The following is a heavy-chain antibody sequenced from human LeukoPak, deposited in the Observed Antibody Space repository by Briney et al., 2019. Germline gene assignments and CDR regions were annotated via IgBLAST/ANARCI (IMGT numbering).Heavy chain of an antibody. CDR1: KFTFSNYC. D-gene: IGHD3-10*01. CDR3: ARGRITMVRGVIIERSNWFDP. J-gene: IGHJ5*02. Sequence: QTGGSLRLSCAASKFTFSNYCMSWVRQAPGKGLQWVANIKQDGSGKYYVDSVKGRFTISRDNAKNSLYLQMNSLRAEDTAVYYCARGRITMVRGVIIERSNWFDPWGQGTLVTVSS. V-gene: IGHV3-7*04. CDR2: IKQDGSGK.